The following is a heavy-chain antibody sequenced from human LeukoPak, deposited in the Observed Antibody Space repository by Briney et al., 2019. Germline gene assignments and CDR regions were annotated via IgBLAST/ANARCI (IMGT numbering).Heavy chain of an antibody. Sequence: SETLSLTCADYGGSFSGYYWSWIRQPPGKGLEWIGEINHSGSTNYNPSLKSRVTISVDTSKNQFSLKLSSVTAADTAVYYCARSGLGLTFDYWGQGTLVTVSS. CDR2: INHSGST. D-gene: IGHD3-16*01. CDR3: ARSGLGLTFDY. J-gene: IGHJ4*02. CDR1: GGSFSGYY. V-gene: IGHV4-34*01.